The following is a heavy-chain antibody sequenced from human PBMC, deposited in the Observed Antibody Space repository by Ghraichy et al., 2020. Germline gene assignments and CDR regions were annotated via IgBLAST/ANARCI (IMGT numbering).Heavy chain of an antibody. V-gene: IGHV3-9*01. CDR3: ARATRYCSGDCLPGYFGL. J-gene: IGHJ2*01. CDR2: LSVNAGSI. Sequence: GGSLRLSCATSGFTFDDYAMHWVRQAPGKGLEWVSGLSVNAGSIRYLDSVRGRFTISRDSARSSLYLQMNSLRTEDTALYYCARATRYCSGDCLPGYFGLWCRGTLVTVSS. CDR1: GFTFDDYA. D-gene: IGHD2-21*02.